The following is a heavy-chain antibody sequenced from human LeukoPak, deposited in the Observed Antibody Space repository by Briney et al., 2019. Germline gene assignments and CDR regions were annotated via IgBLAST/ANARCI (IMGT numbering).Heavy chain of an antibody. V-gene: IGHV5-51*01. CDR1: GYSFPSYW. CDR2: IYPGDSDT. D-gene: IGHD6-19*01. J-gene: IGHJ3*02. CDR3: ARGHTGYSSTDAFDI. Sequence: GESLKISCKGSGYSFPSYWIGWVRQMPGKGLEWMGIIYPGDSDTRYSPSFQGQVTISADKSISTAYLQWSSLKASDTAMYYCARGHTGYSSTDAFDIWGQGTMVTVSS.